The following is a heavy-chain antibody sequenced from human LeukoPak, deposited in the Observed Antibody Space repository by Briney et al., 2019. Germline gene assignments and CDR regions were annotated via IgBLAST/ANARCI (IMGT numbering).Heavy chain of an antibody. V-gene: IGHV1-8*01. Sequence: ASVKVSCKASGYTFTSYDINWVRQATGQGLEWMGWMNPNSGNTGYAQKFQGRVTMTRNTSISTAYMELSSLRSEDTAVYYCARGSLRYFEYYYYYMDVWGKGTTVTVSS. J-gene: IGHJ6*03. CDR3: ARGSLRYFEYYYYYMDV. D-gene: IGHD3-9*01. CDR2: MNPNSGNT. CDR1: GYTFTSYD.